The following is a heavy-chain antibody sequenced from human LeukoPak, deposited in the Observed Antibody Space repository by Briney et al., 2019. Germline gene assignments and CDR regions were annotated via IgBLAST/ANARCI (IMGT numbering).Heavy chain of an antibody. CDR3: ASDGDAGAFDI. J-gene: IGHJ3*02. Sequence: ASVKVSCKASGYTFTDYYMHWVRQAPGQGLEWMGWINPNNGGTNYAQKFQGRVTMTRDTSISTAYMELSRLRSDDTAVYYCASDGDAGAFDIWGQGTMVTVSS. CDR2: INPNNGGT. CDR1: GYTFTDYY. D-gene: IGHD7-27*01. V-gene: IGHV1-2*02.